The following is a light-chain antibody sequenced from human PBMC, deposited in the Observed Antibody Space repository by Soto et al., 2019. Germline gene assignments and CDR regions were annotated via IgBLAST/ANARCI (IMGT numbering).Light chain of an antibody. V-gene: IGKV3-11*01. J-gene: IGKJ5*01. CDR3: QQRNDWQVT. Sequence: EIVLTQSPVTLSLSPGERATLSCRASQSVDSYLAWYQQKPGQAPRLLIYDVSNRATGIPARFSGSGSGTDFTLTISSLEPGDFAVYYCQQRNDWQVTCGQGTRLEIK. CDR1: QSVDSY. CDR2: DVS.